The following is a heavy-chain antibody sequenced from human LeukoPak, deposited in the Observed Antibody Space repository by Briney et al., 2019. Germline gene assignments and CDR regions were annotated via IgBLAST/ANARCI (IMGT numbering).Heavy chain of an antibody. V-gene: IGHV3-30-3*01. CDR2: ISYGGSEK. CDR3: ARERTGNFDY. J-gene: IGHJ4*02. CDR1: GFTFSTYA. Sequence: PGGSLRLSCAASGFTFSTYAMHWVRQAPGKGLEWVAVISYGGSEKYYADSVKGRFPISRDNSKNTLYLQMNSLRAEDTAVYYCARERTGNFDYWGEGTLVTVSS. D-gene: IGHD3-10*01.